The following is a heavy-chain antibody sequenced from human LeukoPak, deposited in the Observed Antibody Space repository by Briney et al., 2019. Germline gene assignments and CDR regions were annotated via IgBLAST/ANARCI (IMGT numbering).Heavy chain of an antibody. CDR1: GFTFSTYA. D-gene: IGHD3-16*01. V-gene: IGHV3-30-3*01. Sequence: PGRSLRLSCAASGFTFSTYALHWVRQAPGKGLEWVAVISYDGNNIYYVDSVKGRFTISRDNSKNTLYLQLNSLRAEDTAVYFCASISGASWGDYWGRGTLVTVSS. J-gene: IGHJ4*02. CDR2: ISYDGNNI. CDR3: ASISGASWGDY.